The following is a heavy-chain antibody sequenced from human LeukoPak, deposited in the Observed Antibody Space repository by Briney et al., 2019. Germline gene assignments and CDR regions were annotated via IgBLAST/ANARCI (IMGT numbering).Heavy chain of an antibody. Sequence: GESLKISCKGSGYSFTSYWIGWVRQMPGKGVGWVGIFYPGDSDTRYSPSFQGQVTISADKSISTAYLQWSSLKASDNAMYYCARQAAGIDYWGQGTLVTVSS. CDR1: GYSFTSYW. J-gene: IGHJ4*02. V-gene: IGHV5-51*01. CDR3: ARQAAGIDY. D-gene: IGHD6-13*01. CDR2: FYPGDSDT.